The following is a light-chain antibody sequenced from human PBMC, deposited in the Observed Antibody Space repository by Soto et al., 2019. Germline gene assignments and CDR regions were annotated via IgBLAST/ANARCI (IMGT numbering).Light chain of an antibody. J-gene: IGLJ3*02. CDR2: EVL. CDR1: SSDVGGYNF. CDR3: CSHSASIHWV. Sequence: QSALTQPASVSGSPGQSITISCTGTSSDVGGYNFVSWYQQHPGNAPKLIIHEVLNRPSGVSSRFSGSKSGNTASLTISGLQAEDDAVYYCCSHSASIHWVFGGGTKVTFL. V-gene: IGLV2-14*03.